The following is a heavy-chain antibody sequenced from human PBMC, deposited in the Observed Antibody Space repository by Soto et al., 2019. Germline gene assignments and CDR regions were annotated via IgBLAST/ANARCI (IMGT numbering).Heavy chain of an antibody. D-gene: IGHD4-17*01. CDR2: IYYSGST. J-gene: IGHJ4*02. V-gene: IGHV4-31*03. Sequence: PSETLSLTCTVSGGSISSGGYYWSWIRQHPGKGLEWIGYIYYSGSTYYNPSLKSRVTISVDTSKNQFSLKLSSVTAADTAVYYCARGAMTTVTKAFDYWGQGTLVTVSS. CDR3: ARGAMTTVTKAFDY. CDR1: GGSISSGGYY.